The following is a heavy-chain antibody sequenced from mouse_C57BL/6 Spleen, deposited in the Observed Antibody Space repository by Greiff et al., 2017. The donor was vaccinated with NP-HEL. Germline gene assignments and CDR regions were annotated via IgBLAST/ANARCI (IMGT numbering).Heavy chain of an antibody. CDR2: INPNNGGT. Sequence: EVQLQQSGPELVKPGASVKIPCKASGYTFTDYNMDWVKQSHGKSLEWIGDINPNNGGTIYNQKFKGKATLTVEKSSSTAYMELRSLTSDDTAGYYCARSESDAMDYWGQGTSVTISS. J-gene: IGHJ4*01. CDR3: ARSESDAMDY. CDR1: GYTFTDYN. V-gene: IGHV1-18*01.